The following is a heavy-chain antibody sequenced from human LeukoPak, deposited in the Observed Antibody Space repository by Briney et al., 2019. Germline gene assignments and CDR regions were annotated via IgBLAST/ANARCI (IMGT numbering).Heavy chain of an antibody. CDR1: GFTVSSNY. J-gene: IGHJ4*02. CDR3: ARDGGYSYGYGFDY. Sequence: GGSLRLSCAASGFTVSSNYMSWVRQAPGKGLEWVSSISSSSSYIYYADSVKGRFTISRDNAKNSLYLQMNSLRAEDTAVYYCARDGGYSYGYGFDYWGQGTLVTVSS. CDR2: ISSSSSYI. V-gene: IGHV3-21*01. D-gene: IGHD5-18*01.